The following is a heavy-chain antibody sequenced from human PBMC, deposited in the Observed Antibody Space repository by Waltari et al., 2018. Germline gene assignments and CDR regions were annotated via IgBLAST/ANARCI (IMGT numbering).Heavy chain of an antibody. J-gene: IGHJ4*02. CDR1: GYTFTGYY. CDR2: SHPNSGGQ. Sequence: QVQLVQSGAEVKKPGASVKVSCKASGYTFTGYYRHWVRQAPGQGLEWMGWSHPNSGGQNYAQKFQGRVTMTRDTSISTAYMELSRLRSDDTAVYYCARGRRITGTTRGFDYWGQGTLVTVSS. D-gene: IGHD1-7*01. V-gene: IGHV1-2*02. CDR3: ARGRRITGTTRGFDY.